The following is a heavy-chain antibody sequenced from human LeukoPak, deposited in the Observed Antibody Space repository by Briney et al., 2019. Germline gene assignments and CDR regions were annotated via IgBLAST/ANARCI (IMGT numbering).Heavy chain of an antibody. V-gene: IGHV4-38-2*02. D-gene: IGHD3-10*01. CDR2: IYHSGST. Sequence: SETLSLTCTVSGYSISSGYYWGWIRQPPGKGLEWIGSIYHSGSTYYNPSLKSRVTISVDTSKNQFSLKLSSVTAADTAVYYCARAYYGSGSYFRIYNWFDPWGQGTLVTVSS. J-gene: IGHJ5*02. CDR3: ARAYYGSGSYFRIYNWFDP. CDR1: GYSISSGYY.